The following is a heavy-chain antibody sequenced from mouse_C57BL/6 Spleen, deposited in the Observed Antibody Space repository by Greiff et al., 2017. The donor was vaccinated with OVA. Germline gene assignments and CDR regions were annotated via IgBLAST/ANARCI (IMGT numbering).Heavy chain of an antibody. CDR1: GYTFTSYW. J-gene: IGHJ2*01. CDR3: AIDSGDY. V-gene: IGHV1-74*01. Sequence: QVQLQQPGAELVKPGASVKVSCKASGYTFTSYWMHWVKQRPGHGLEWIGRLHPSDSDTNYNQKFKGKATLTVDKSSSTAYMQLSSLTSEDSAVYYCAIDSGDYWGQGTTLTVSS. CDR2: LHPSDSDT.